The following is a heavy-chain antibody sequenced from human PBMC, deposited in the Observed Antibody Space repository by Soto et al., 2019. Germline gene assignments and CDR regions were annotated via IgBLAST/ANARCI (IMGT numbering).Heavy chain of an antibody. V-gene: IGHV4-4*07. D-gene: IGHD6-13*01. CDR2: IYTSGGT. J-gene: IGHJ6*02. CDR1: GGSISSYY. Sequence: SETLSLTCTVSGGSISSYYWSWIRQPAGKGLEWIGRIYTSGGTNYNPSLKSRVTMSADTSKKQFSLRLTSVTAADTAVYYCARGTAAGVDYGMDVWGQGTTVTAP. CDR3: ARGTAAGVDYGMDV.